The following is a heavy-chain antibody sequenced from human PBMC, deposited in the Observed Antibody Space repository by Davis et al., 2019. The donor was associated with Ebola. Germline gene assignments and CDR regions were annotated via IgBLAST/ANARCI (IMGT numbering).Heavy chain of an antibody. CDR3: ARQPTVTEFDY. CDR1: GGSISSSSYY. Sequence: MPSETLSLTCTVSGGSISSSSYYWGWIRQPPGKGLEWIGSIYYSGSTHYNPSLKSRVTISVDTSKNQFSLKLRSVTAADTAVFYCARQPTVTEFDYWGQGTLVTVSS. J-gene: IGHJ4*02. D-gene: IGHD4-17*01. V-gene: IGHV4-39*01. CDR2: IYYSGST.